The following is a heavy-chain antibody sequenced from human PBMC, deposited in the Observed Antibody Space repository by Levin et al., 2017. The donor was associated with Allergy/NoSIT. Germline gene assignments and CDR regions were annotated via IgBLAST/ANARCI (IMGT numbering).Heavy chain of an antibody. Sequence: PSETLSLTCAVYGGSFSGYYWSWIRQPPGKGLEWIGEINHSGSTNYNPSLKSRVTISVDTSKNQFSLKLSSVTAADTAVYYCARGYVVVPAAMPGFYYYYYMDVWGKGTTVTVSS. CDR3: ARGYVVVPAAMPGFYYYYYMDV. CDR2: INHSGST. CDR1: GGSFSGYY. J-gene: IGHJ6*03. D-gene: IGHD2-2*01. V-gene: IGHV4-34*01.